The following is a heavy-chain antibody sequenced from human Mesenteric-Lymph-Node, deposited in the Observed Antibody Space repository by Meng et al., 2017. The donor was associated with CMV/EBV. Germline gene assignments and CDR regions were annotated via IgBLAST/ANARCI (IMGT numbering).Heavy chain of an antibody. D-gene: IGHD3-10*01. CDR1: GLNVRDKD. CDR2: ISRADNT. CDR3: TGDSVSNPYLDY. Sequence: VHLVVSRGGLVPPGLSLGLSCAAAGLNVRDKDMNWLRQAPGKGLRWVCIISRADNTDYIYSVKARFTVSRDNSKTTMYLQMNSLRVEDTAVYYCTGDSVSNPYLDYWGQGTLVTVSS. J-gene: IGHJ4*02. V-gene: IGHV3-66*01.